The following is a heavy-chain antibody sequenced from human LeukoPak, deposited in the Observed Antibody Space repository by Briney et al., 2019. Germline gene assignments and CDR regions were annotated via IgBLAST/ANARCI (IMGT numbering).Heavy chain of an antibody. Sequence: GGSLRLSCAASGFSFTSFSIHWVRQAPDKGLEWLAVISFDGTTKYYADSVKGRFTISRDNSKNTVFLQMNSLRFEDTALYFCARRWDSSGPIDYWGQGTLVSVSS. CDR2: ISFDGTTK. CDR3: ARRWDSSGPIDY. V-gene: IGHV3-30*04. CDR1: GFSFTSFS. D-gene: IGHD3-22*01. J-gene: IGHJ4*01.